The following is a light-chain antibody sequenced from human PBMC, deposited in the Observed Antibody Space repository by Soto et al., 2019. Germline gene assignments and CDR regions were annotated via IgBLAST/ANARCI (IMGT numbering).Light chain of an antibody. V-gene: IGKV1-39*01. CDR3: QQSYSTPPWT. Sequence: LPLTPSPTSPFAYVGGRGTNTFPSSQSIVTYLNWYLQKPGKAHKLLIYAAYNLQRGVPSSFSGRGSGTDFTLTISSLQPEDLATYFGQQSYSTPPWTVGQGTKVEIK. CDR1: QSIVTY. CDR2: AAY. J-gene: IGKJ1*01.